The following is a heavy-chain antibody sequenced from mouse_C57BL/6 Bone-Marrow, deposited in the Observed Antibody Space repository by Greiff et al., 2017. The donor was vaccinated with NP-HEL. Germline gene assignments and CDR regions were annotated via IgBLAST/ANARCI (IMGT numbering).Heavy chain of an antibody. Sequence: VQLQQSGPELVKPGASVKIPCKASGYTFTDYNMDWVKQSHGKSLEWIGDINPNNGGTIYNQKFKGKATLTVDKSSSTAYMELRSLTSEDTAGYYCARSYSSNRGAMDYWGQGTSVTVSS. CDR2: INPNNGGT. CDR3: ARSYSSNRGAMDY. D-gene: IGHD2-5*01. CDR1: GYTFTDYN. J-gene: IGHJ4*01. V-gene: IGHV1-18*01.